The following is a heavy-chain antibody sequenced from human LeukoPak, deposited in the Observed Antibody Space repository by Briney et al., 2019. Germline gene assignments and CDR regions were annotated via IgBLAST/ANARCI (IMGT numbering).Heavy chain of an antibody. V-gene: IGHV3-7*01. Sequence: GGSLRLSCAASGFTFINYWMGWVRHAPGKGLEWVANIEQDGSETYYVDSVKGRFTISRDNAKSSLFLHMNSPRAEDTAAYYCARWGYTNGWYYFENWVQGTLVTVSS. CDR3: ARWGYTNGWYYFEN. J-gene: IGHJ4*02. D-gene: IGHD6-19*01. CDR1: GFTFINYW. CDR2: IEQDGSET.